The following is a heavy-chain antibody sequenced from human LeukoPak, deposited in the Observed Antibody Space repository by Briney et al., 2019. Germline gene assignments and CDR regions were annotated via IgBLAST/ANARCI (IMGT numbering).Heavy chain of an antibody. CDR3: ARDLSYGYYLGY. CDR2: ISVHNGNT. CDR1: GYTFTSYG. D-gene: IGHD5-18*01. V-gene: IGHV1-18*04. Sequence: ASVKVSCKASGYTFTSYGISWVRQAPGQGLEWMGWISVHNGNTNYAQKLQGRVTMTTDTSTSTAYMELRSLRSDDTAVYYCARDLSYGYYLGYWSQGTLVTVSS. J-gene: IGHJ4*02.